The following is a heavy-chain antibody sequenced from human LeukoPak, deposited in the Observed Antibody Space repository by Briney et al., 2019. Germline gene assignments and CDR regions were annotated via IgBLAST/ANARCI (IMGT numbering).Heavy chain of an antibody. Sequence: PSETLSLTCAVYGGSFSGYYWSWIRQPPGKGLEWIGEINHSGSTNYNPSLKSRVTISVDTSKNQFSLKLSSVTAADTAVYYCARDRGDLGYCSGVYCYELDYWGQGTLVTVSS. D-gene: IGHD2-15*01. CDR3: ARDRGDLGYCSGVYCYELDY. J-gene: IGHJ4*02. V-gene: IGHV4-34*01. CDR1: GGSFSGYY. CDR2: INHSGST.